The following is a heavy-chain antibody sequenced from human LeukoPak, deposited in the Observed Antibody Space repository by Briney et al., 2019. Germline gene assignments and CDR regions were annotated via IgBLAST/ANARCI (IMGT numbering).Heavy chain of an antibody. V-gene: IGHV4-34*01. CDR3: ARGNLYYFDSSGYYFKFDY. D-gene: IGHD3-22*01. J-gene: IGHJ4*02. Sequence: SETLSLTCAVYGGSFSGYYWSWIRQPPGKGLEWIGEINHSGSTNYIPSLKSRVTMSVDTSKNQFSLKLSSVTAADTAVYYCARGNLYYFDSSGYYFKFDYWGQGTLVTVSS. CDR2: INHSGST. CDR1: GGSFSGYY.